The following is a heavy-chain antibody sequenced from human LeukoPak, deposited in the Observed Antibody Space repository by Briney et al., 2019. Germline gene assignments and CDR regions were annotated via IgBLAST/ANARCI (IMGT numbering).Heavy chain of an antibody. D-gene: IGHD2-2*01. CDR3: ARHQLLSSPERYLDYGMGV. J-gene: IGHJ6*04. CDR2: IIPIFGTA. Sequence: ASVKVSCKASGGTFSSYAISWVRQAPGQGLEWMGGIIPIFGTANYAQKFQGRVTITADESTSTAYMELSSLRSEDMAVYYCARHQLLSSPERYLDYGMGVWGKGTTVTVSS. V-gene: IGHV1-69*13. CDR1: GGTFSSYA.